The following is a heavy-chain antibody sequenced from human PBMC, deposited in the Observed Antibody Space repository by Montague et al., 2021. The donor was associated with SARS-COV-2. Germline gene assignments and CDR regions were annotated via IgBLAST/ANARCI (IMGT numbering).Heavy chain of an antibody. CDR2: INHSGST. CDR1: GGSFSGYY. V-gene: IGHV4-34*01. Sequence: SETLSLTCAVCGGSFSGYYWSWIRQPPGKGLEWIGEINHSGSTNYNPSLKSRVTISMDTSKNQFSLKLSSVTAADTAVYYCVRGVRQLGVRYYYYYIDVWDKGTTVTVSS. J-gene: IGHJ6*03. CDR3: VRGVRQLGVRYYYYYIDV. D-gene: IGHD6-6*01.